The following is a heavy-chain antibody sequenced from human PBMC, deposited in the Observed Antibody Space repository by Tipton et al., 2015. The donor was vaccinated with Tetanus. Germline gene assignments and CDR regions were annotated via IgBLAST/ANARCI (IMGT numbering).Heavy chain of an antibody. CDR3: AGDGEKIMTSDRRQRRATNYYYHYGLDV. CDR2: INSGGTT. Sequence: TLSLTCTVSGGSVSSNGYFWGWIRQSPGKGLEWIASINSGGTTHHNPSLKSRLAISVDTSKNQITLTLKSVTAADTALYYCAGDGEKIMTSDRRQRRATNYYYHYGLDVWGQGTTVTVSS. V-gene: IGHV4-39*06. D-gene: IGHD3-10*01. J-gene: IGHJ6*02. CDR1: GGSVSSNGYF.